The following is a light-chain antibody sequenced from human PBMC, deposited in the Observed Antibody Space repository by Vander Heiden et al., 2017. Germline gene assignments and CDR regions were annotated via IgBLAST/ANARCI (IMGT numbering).Light chain of an antibody. Sequence: EIVMTQSPATLSVSPGERVTLFCRASRIDSSNLAFYQQKPGPAPRLLNYGAAARAAGIPARFSGSGSRTEFTLTISSLQSEDFAVYYCQQDNNWPRTFGQGTKVEIK. CDR1: RIDSSN. J-gene: IGKJ1*01. V-gene: IGKV3-15*01. CDR2: GAA. CDR3: QQDNNWPRT.